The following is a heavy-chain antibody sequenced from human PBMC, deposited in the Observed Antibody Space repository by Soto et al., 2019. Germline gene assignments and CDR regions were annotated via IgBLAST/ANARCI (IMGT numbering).Heavy chain of an antibody. CDR3: ARGTPSPLIVRSSRGPWFDP. D-gene: IGHD2-15*01. V-gene: IGHV4-59*08. CDR1: GGSFSAYY. Sequence: PSETLSLTCAVYGGSFSAYYWSWIRQPPGKGLEWIGYMYYGGRTNYNPSLKSRVTISVDTSKMQVSLKLSSVTAADTAVYFCARGTPSPLIVRSSRGPWFDPWGQGTLVTVSS. J-gene: IGHJ5*02. CDR2: MYYGGRT.